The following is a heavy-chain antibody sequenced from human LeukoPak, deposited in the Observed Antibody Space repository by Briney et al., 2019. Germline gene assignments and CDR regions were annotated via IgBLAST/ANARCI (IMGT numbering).Heavy chain of an antibody. CDR1: GFTFSSYA. CDR3: AKDPYGRNYYFDY. D-gene: IGHD2-8*01. V-gene: IGHV3-23*01. J-gene: IGHJ4*02. Sequence: GGSLRPACAASGFTFSSYAMSWVRQAPGKGLEWVSAISGSGGSTYYADSVKGRFTISRDNSKNTLYLQMNSLRAEDTAVYYCAKDPYGRNYYFDYWGQGTLVTVSS. CDR2: ISGSGGST.